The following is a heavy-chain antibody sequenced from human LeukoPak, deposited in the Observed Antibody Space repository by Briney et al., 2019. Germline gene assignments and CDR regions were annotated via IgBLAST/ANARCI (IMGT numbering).Heavy chain of an antibody. Sequence: SETLSLTCTVSGGSISSYYWSWIRQPAGKGLEWIGRIYTSGSTNYNPSLKSRVTVSVDTSKNQFSLKLSSVTAADTAVYYCARGLYCSGGSCYFGYWGQGTLVTVSS. J-gene: IGHJ4*02. D-gene: IGHD2-15*01. CDR3: ARGLYCSGGSCYFGY. CDR2: IYTSGST. V-gene: IGHV4-4*07. CDR1: GGSISSYY.